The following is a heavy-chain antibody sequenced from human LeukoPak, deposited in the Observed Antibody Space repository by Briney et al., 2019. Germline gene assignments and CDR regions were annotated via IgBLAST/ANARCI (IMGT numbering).Heavy chain of an antibody. CDR2: ISGSGGST. Sequence: GGSLRLSCAASGFTFSSYAMSWVRQAPGKGLEWVSAISGSGGSTYYADSVKGRFTISRDNSKNTLYLQMNSLRADDTAVYYCGGSPLRDSSGYYYFDYWGQGTLVTVSS. V-gene: IGHV3-23*01. J-gene: IGHJ4*02. CDR1: GFTFSSYA. CDR3: GGSPLRDSSGYYYFDY. D-gene: IGHD3-22*01.